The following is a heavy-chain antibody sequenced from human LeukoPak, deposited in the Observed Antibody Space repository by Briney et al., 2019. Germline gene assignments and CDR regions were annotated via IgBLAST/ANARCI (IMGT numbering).Heavy chain of an antibody. J-gene: IGHJ4*02. D-gene: IGHD3-10*01. V-gene: IGHV3-43*01. CDR2: ISWDGGST. Sequence: GGSLRLSCAASGFTFDDYTMHWVRQAPGKGLEWVSLISWDGGSTYYADSVKGRFTISRDNSKNSLYLQMNSLRTEDTALYYCAKDMEERPRGADYWGQGTLVTVSS. CDR3: AKDMEERPRGADY. CDR1: GFTFDDYT.